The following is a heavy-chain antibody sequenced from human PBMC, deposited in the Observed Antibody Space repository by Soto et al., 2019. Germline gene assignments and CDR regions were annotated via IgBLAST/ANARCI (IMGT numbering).Heavy chain of an antibody. CDR1: GYTFTSYY. J-gene: IGHJ4*02. V-gene: IGHV1-46*03. D-gene: IGHD3-10*01. CDR2: INPSGGST. CDR3: ARDVASRFGVHALDY. Sequence: QVQLVQSGAEVKKPGASVKVSCKASGYTFTSYYMHWVRQAPGQGLEWMGIINPSGGSTRYAQKFQGRVTMPRDTSTSTVDMELSSLRSEDTAVYYCARDVASRFGVHALDYWGQGTLVTVSS.